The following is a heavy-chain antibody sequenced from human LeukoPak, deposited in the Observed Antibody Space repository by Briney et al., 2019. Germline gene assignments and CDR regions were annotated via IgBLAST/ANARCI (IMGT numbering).Heavy chain of an antibody. CDR3: ARRHSTSSSLDL. D-gene: IGHD2-2*01. Sequence: SETLSLTCTVSGGSVSSSTFYWGWIRQPPGKGLEWIGTINYSGSTYYNPSLKSRVTISVDTSKNQFSLKLTPMTAADTAVYYCARRHSTSSSLDLWGQGTLVTVSS. CDR1: GGSVSSSTFY. CDR2: INYSGST. V-gene: IGHV4-39*01. J-gene: IGHJ5*02.